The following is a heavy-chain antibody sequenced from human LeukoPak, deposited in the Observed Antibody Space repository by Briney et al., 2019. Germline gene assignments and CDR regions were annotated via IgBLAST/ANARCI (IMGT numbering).Heavy chain of an antibody. J-gene: IGHJ4*02. V-gene: IGHV3-23*01. CDR1: GFTFSSYA. Sequence: PGGSLRLACAASGFTFSSYAMSWVRQAPGKGLEWVSAISGSGGSTYYADSVKGRFTISRDNSKNTLYLQMNSLRAEDTAVYYCAKGWPVAGTGGPGGTFDYWGQGTLVTVSS. D-gene: IGHD6-19*01. CDR3: AKGWPVAGTGGPGGTFDY. CDR2: ISGSGGST.